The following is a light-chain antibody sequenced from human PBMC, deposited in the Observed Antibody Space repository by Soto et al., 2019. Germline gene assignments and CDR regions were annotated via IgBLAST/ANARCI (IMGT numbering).Light chain of an antibody. CDR1: SSNIGTNY. Sequence: QSVLTQPPSASATPGQRVTISCSGSSSNIGTNYVSWYQQHPGRPPKLMIYDVARWPSGVPDRFSGSKSGNTASLTISGLQAEDEADYFCCSYAGGYTYLFGTGTKVTVL. V-gene: IGLV2-11*01. CDR3: CSYAGGYTYL. CDR2: DVA. J-gene: IGLJ1*01.